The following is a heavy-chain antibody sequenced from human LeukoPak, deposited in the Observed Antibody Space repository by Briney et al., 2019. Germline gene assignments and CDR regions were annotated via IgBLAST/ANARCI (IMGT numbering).Heavy chain of an antibody. D-gene: IGHD4-17*01. CDR2: MSAYKGNT. CDR1: GYTFTSYG. CDR3: ARDSATTVTTRKGFDY. Sequence: GASVKVSCKASGYTFTSYGISWVRQAPGQGGEGMGWMSAYKGNTNYAKKLQGRVTMTTEASTSTAYMEVRRLRSDGTAVYYCARDSATTVTTRKGFDYWGQGTLVTVSS. V-gene: IGHV1-18*01. J-gene: IGHJ4*02.